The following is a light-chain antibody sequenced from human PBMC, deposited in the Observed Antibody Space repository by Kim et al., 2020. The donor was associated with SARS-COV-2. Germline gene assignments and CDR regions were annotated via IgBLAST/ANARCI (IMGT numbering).Light chain of an antibody. CDR1: QSLLHSNGYNY. Sequence: PDSISCRSSQSLLHSNGYNYLDWYLQKPGQSPQLLIYLGSNRASGAPDRISGSGSGTDFTLKISRVEAEDVGVYYCMQALQTPLTFGQGTKVDIK. CDR2: LGS. J-gene: IGKJ1*01. V-gene: IGKV2-28*01. CDR3: MQALQTPLT.